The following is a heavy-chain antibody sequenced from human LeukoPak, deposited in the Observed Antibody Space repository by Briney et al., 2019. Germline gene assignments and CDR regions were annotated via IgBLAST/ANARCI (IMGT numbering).Heavy chain of an antibody. Sequence: GGSLRLSCTASGFTFGDHAMSWVRQAPGKGLEWVGFIRSKAYGGTTEYAASVKGRFTISRDDSKSIAYLQMNSLKTEDTAVYYCTRPLLAYCGGDCYNPPDYWGQGTLVTVSS. J-gene: IGHJ4*02. CDR2: IRSKAYGGTT. CDR1: GFTFGDHA. V-gene: IGHV3-49*04. CDR3: TRPLLAYCGGDCYNPPDY. D-gene: IGHD2-21*02.